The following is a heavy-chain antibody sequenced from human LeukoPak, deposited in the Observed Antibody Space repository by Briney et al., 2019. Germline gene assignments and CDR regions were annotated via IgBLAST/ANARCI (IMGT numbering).Heavy chain of an antibody. CDR3: ARETTGIAARQSSY. J-gene: IGHJ4*02. Sequence: PGGSLRLSCAASGFTFSSYWMSWVRQAPGKGLEWVGNIKQDGSEKYYVDSVKGRFTISRDNAKNSLYLQMNSLRAEDMAVYYCARETTGIAARQSSYWGQGPLVTASS. V-gene: IGHV3-7*01. CDR1: GFTFSSYW. D-gene: IGHD6-6*01. CDR2: IKQDGSEK.